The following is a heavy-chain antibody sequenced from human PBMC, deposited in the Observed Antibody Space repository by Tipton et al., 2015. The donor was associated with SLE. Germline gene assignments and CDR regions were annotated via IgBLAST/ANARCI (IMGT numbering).Heavy chain of an antibody. D-gene: IGHD6-6*01. CDR3: ARGKIPRSSSLDY. CDR1: GGSISSNTYY. CDR2: VHDSGST. J-gene: IGHJ4*02. Sequence: TLSLTCTVSGGSISSNTYYWGWIRQPPGKGLEWIGSVHDSGSTYYNPSLKSRVTISVDTSKNQFSLKLSSVTAADTAVYYCARGKIPRSSSLDYWGQGTLVTVSS. V-gene: IGHV4-39*07.